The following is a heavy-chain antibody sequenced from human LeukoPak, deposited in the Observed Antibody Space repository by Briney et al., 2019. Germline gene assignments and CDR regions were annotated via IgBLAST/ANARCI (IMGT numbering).Heavy chain of an antibody. CDR3: ARAPPLGYCSGNRCYSMVWFDP. Sequence: SETLSLTRSVSGGSISSHYWSWIRQPPGKGLEWIGYIYYSGSTNYNPSLKSRVTISVDTSKNQFSLKLSSVTAADTAVYYCARAPPLGYCSGNRCYSMVWFDPWGQGTLVTVSS. D-gene: IGHD2-15*01. CDR2: IYYSGST. CDR1: GGSISSHY. V-gene: IGHV4-59*11. J-gene: IGHJ5*02.